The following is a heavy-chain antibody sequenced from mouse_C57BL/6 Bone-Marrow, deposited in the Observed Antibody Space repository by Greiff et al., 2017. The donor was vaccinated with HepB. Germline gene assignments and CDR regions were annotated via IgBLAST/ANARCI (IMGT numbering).Heavy chain of an antibody. Sequence: VQLQQSGAELVKPGASVKISCKASGYAFSSYWMNWVKQRPGKGLEWIGQIYPGDGDTNYNGKFKGKATLTADKSSSTAYMQLSSLTSEDSAVYFCARRTTVVARWYFDVWGTGTTVTVSS. CDR1: GYAFSSYW. V-gene: IGHV1-80*01. J-gene: IGHJ1*03. CDR3: ARRTTVVARWYFDV. D-gene: IGHD1-1*01. CDR2: IYPGDGDT.